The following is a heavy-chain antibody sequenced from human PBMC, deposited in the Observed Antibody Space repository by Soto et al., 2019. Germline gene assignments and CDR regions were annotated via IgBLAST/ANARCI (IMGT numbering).Heavy chain of an antibody. Sequence: SLKASCKASRGAFCFHGVAWVRQAPGQGLEWMGGFIAMLGTPTYAKKVQGRATITADESLTSSYLEVSSLTSEDTAMYYCARSSGGNFGIIIEGTNWFAPWGQGTLVTVSS. D-gene: IGHD1-26*01. CDR1: RGAFCFHG. J-gene: IGHJ5*02. CDR2: FIAMLGTP. V-gene: IGHV1-69*13. CDR3: ARSSGGNFGIIIEGTNWFAP.